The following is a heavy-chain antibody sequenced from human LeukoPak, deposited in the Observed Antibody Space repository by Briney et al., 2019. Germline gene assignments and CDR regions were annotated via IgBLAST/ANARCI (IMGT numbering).Heavy chain of an antibody. CDR3: ATLVSTRYYFDY. CDR1: GGSFSGYY. V-gene: IGHV4-34*01. Sequence: SETLSLTCAVYGGSFSGYYWSWIRQPPGKGPEWIGNIYHSGITYYNHFNSSLKSRVTISIDTSKNQFSLRLTSVTAADTAVYFCATLVSTRYYFDYWGQGTLVTVSS. CDR2: IYHSGIT. J-gene: IGHJ4*02. D-gene: IGHD5/OR15-5a*01.